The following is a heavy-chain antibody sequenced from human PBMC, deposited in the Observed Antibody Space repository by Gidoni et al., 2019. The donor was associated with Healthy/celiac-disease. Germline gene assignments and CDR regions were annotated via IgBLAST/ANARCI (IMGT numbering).Heavy chain of an antibody. V-gene: IGHV4-61*01. D-gene: IGHD5-12*01. CDR3: ARQGGYDPFFDY. J-gene: IGHJ4*02. Sequence: QVQLQESGPGLVKPSETLSLTCTVSGGSVSSGSYYWSWIRQPPVKGLEWIGYIYYSGSTNYNPSLKSRVTISVDTSKNQFSLKLSSVTAADTAVYYCARQGGYDPFFDYWGQGTLVTVSS. CDR2: IYYSGST. CDR1: GGSVSSGSYY.